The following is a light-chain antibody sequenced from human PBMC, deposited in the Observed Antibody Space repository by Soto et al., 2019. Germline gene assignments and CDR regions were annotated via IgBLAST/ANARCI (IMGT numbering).Light chain of an antibody. CDR2: AAS. Sequence: DIQLTQSPSFLSASVGDRVTITCRASQGISSYLAWYQQKPGKATKLLIYAASTLQSGVPSRFSGSGSGTEFTLTISSLQPEDFETYYCQQLNSYPPWTFGQGTKVEIK. J-gene: IGKJ1*01. V-gene: IGKV1-9*01. CDR3: QQLNSYPPWT. CDR1: QGISSY.